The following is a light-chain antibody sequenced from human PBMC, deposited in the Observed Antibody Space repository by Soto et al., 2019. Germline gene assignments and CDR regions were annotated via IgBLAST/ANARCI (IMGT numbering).Light chain of an antibody. V-gene: IGKV3-11*01. J-gene: IGKJ1*01. CDR2: DAS. CDR3: QQRSNGPWT. Sequence: EIVLTQSPATLSLSPGERATLSCMASQSVSTYLAWYQQKPGQAPRLLIYDASKRATGIPARFSGSGSGTDFTLTIGSLEPEDFAVYYCQQRSNGPWTFGQGTKVEIK. CDR1: QSVSTY.